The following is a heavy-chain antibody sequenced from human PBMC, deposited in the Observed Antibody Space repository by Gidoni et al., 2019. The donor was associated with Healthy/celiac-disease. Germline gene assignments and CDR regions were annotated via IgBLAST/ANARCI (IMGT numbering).Heavy chain of an antibody. CDR3: TRPIPPGGGYDSKAVYYYGMDV. J-gene: IGHJ6*02. Sequence: VKGRFTISRDDSKNTAYLQMNSLKTEDTAVYYCTRPIPPGGGYDSKAVYYYGMDVWGQGTTVTVSS. V-gene: IGHV3-73*01. D-gene: IGHD5-12*01.